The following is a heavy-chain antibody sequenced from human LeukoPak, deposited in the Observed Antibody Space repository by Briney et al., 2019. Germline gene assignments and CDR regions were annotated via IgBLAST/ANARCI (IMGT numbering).Heavy chain of an antibody. V-gene: IGHV4-34*01. CDR3: ARDKMGSRIVDY. Sequence: SETLSLTCAVYGGSFSGYYWSWIRQPPGKGLEWIGEINHSGSTNYNPSLKSRVTMSVDTSKNQFSLKLSSVTAADTAVYYCARDKMGSRIVDYWGQGTLVTVSS. J-gene: IGHJ4*02. CDR2: INHSGST. CDR1: GGSFSGYY. D-gene: IGHD5-24*01.